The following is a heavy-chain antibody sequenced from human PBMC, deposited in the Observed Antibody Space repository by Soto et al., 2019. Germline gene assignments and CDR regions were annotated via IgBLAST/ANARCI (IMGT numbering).Heavy chain of an antibody. V-gene: IGHV1-69*13. CDR3: ARDTIFGVGIISDY. Sequence: SSVKVSCNASGGPFRSYAIRWVRQAPGQGLEWMGGIIPLFGTANYAQKFQGRVTITADESKSTAYIELRSLRSDDTAVYYCARDTIFGVGIISDYWGQGTLVTVSS. J-gene: IGHJ4*02. CDR1: GGPFRSYA. D-gene: IGHD3-3*01. CDR2: IIPLFGTA.